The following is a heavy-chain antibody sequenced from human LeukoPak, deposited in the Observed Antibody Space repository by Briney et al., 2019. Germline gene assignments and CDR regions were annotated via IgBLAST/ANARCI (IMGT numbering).Heavy chain of an antibody. D-gene: IGHD6-13*01. CDR3: ARDRVAGFDY. J-gene: IGHJ4*02. CDR1: GFTFSGYA. CDR2: IKQDGSEK. V-gene: IGHV3-7*03. Sequence: GGPLRLSCAASGFTFSGYAMSWVRQAPGKGLEWVANIKQDGSEKYYVDSVKGRFTISRDNAKNSLYLQMNSLRAEDTAVYYCARDRVAGFDYWGQGTLVTVSS.